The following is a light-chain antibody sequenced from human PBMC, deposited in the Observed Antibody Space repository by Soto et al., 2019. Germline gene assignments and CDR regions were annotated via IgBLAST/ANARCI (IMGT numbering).Light chain of an antibody. CDR1: QSVSSSY. V-gene: IGKV3-20*01. J-gene: IGKJ3*01. CDR3: QQYGSSPGFT. CDR2: GAS. Sequence: SLSPGERATLSCRASQSVSSSYLAWYQQKPGQAPRLLIYGASSRATGIPDRFSGSGSGKDFTLTISRLEPEDFAVYYCQQYGSSPGFTFGPGTKVDIK.